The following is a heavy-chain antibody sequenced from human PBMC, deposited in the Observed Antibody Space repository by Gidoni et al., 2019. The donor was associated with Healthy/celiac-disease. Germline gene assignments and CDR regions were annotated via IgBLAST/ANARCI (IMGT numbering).Heavy chain of an antibody. CDR3: ARALEWELLRDYFDY. J-gene: IGHJ4*02. Sequence: QPQASVKVSCKASGYTFTCYYMHWVRQAPGQGLEWMGWINPNSGGTNYAQKFHGRVTMTRDTSISTAYMELSRLRSDDTAVYYCARALEWELLRDYFDYWGQGTLVTVSS. D-gene: IGHD1-26*01. CDR2: INPNSGGT. V-gene: IGHV1-2*02. CDR1: GYTFTCYY.